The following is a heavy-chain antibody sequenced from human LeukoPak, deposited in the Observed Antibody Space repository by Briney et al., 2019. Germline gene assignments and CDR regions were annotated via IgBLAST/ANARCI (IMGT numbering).Heavy chain of an antibody. Sequence: GGSLRLSCAASGFTVSSNYMSWVRQAPGKGLEWVGRIKSKTDGGTTDYAAPVKGRFTISRDDSKNTLYLQMNSLKTEDTAVYYCTTGHCSSTSCYTYDAFDIWGQGTMVTVSS. V-gene: IGHV3-15*01. CDR3: TTGHCSSTSCYTYDAFDI. CDR1: GFTVSSNY. CDR2: IKSKTDGGTT. J-gene: IGHJ3*02. D-gene: IGHD2-2*02.